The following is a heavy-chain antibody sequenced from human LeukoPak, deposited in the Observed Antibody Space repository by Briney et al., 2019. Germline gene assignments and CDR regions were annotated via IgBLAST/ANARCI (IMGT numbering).Heavy chain of an antibody. Sequence: SETLSLTCAVYGGSFSGYYWSWIRQPPGKGLEWIGEINHSGSTNYNPSLKSRVTISVDTSKNQFSLKLSSVTAADTAVYYCAGRESDGSGSRTFDYWGQGTLDTVSS. CDR2: INHSGST. D-gene: IGHD3-10*01. J-gene: IGHJ4*02. CDR1: GGSFSGYY. CDR3: AGRESDGSGSRTFDY. V-gene: IGHV4-34*01.